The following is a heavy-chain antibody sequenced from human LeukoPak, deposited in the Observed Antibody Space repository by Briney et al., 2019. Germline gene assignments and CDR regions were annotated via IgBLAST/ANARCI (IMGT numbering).Heavy chain of an antibody. CDR3: ATLVLMVYAKDAFDI. J-gene: IGHJ3*02. D-gene: IGHD2-8*01. V-gene: IGHV1-18*01. CDR1: GYTFTSYG. Sequence: GASVKVSCKASGYTFTSYGISWVRQAPGQGLEWMGWISAYNGNTNYAQKLQGRVTMTTDTSTSTAYMELSRLRSDDTAVYYCATLVLMVYAKDAFDIWGQGTMVTVSS. CDR2: ISAYNGNT.